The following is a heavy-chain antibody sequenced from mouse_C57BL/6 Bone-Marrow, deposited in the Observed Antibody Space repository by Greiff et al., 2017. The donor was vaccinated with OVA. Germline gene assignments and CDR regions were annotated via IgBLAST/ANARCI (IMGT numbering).Heavy chain of an antibody. V-gene: IGHV5-17*01. J-gene: IGHJ4*01. D-gene: IGHD1-1*01. CDR1: GFTFSDYG. Sequence: EVNVVESGGGLVKPGGSLKLSCAASGFTFSDYGMHWVRQAPEKGLEWVAYISSGSSTIYYADTVKGRFTISRDNAKNTLFLQMTSLRSEDTAMYYCARKVYYWWFYAMDYWGQGTSVTVSS. CDR2: ISSGSSTI. CDR3: ARKVYYWWFYAMDY.